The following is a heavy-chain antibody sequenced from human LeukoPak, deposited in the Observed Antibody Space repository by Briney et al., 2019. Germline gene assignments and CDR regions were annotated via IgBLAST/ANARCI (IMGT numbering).Heavy chain of an antibody. Sequence: SETLSLTCTVSGGSISSSSYYWGWIRQPPGKGLEWIGSIYYSGSTYYNPSLKSRVTISVDTSKNQFSLKLSSVTAADTAVYYCARHAADTYDSSGYYSLQPLDYWGQGTLVTVSS. V-gene: IGHV4-39*01. CDR2: IYYSGST. CDR3: ARHAADTYDSSGYYSLQPLDY. CDR1: GGSISSSSYY. J-gene: IGHJ4*02. D-gene: IGHD3-22*01.